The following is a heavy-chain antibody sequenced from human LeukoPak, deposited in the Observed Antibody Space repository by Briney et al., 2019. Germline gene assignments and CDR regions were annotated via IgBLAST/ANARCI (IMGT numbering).Heavy chain of an antibody. V-gene: IGHV4-4*07. CDR2: IYSSGTT. CDR1: GDSISNYY. J-gene: IGHJ4*02. Sequence: PSETLSLTCTVSGDSISNYYWTWIRQPAGKGLEWIGRIYSSGTTNYKPALKSRVTVSVDTSKNQVSLKLSSVTAADTAVYYCARDGPGTYFDSWGQGTLVTVSS. CDR3: ARDGPGTYFDS.